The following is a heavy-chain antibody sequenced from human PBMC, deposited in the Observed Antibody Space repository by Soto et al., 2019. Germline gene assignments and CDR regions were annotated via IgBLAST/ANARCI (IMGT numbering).Heavy chain of an antibody. J-gene: IGHJ4*02. CDR3: ARVSENGGNSGH. CDR2: IIPIFGTA. V-gene: IGHV1-69*12. CDR1: GGTFSSYA. D-gene: IGHD2-21*02. Sequence: QVQLVQSGAEVKKPGSSVKVSCKASGGTFSSYAISWVRQAPGQGLEWMGGIIPIFGTANYAQKFQGRVXIXAXXSTSTAYMELSSLRSEETAVYYCARVSENGGNSGHWGQGALVTVSS.